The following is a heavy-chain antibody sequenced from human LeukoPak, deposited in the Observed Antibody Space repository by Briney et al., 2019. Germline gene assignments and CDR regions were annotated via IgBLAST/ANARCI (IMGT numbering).Heavy chain of an antibody. CDR3: ASPVRGYAYH. Sequence: GGSLRLSCAASGFTFSSFWMIWVRQAPGKGLEWVANINQDGSETYYVDSVKGRFTISRDNAKNSLYLEVNSLRVEDTAVYFCASPVRGYAYHWGQGALVTVSS. CDR2: INQDGSET. V-gene: IGHV3-7*02. CDR1: GFTFSSFW. J-gene: IGHJ1*01. D-gene: IGHD5-18*01.